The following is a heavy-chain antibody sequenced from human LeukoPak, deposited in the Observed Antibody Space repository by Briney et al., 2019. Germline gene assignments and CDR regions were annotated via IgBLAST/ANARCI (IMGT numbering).Heavy chain of an antibody. CDR1: GFTFSDYS. J-gene: IGHJ4*02. D-gene: IGHD6-13*01. CDR2: ISRGSRTI. Sequence: LGGSLRLSCTASGFTFSDYSMNWVRQAPGKGLEWVSNISRGSRTIYYSDSVKGRFTISRDNAKNSLYLQMNSLRTEDTAVYYCARDSYSSSRNDYWGQGTLVTVSS. CDR3: ARDSYSSSRNDY. V-gene: IGHV3-48*01.